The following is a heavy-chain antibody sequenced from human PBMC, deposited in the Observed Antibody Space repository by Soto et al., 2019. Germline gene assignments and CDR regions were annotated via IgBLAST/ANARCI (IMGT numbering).Heavy chain of an antibody. J-gene: IGHJ4*02. CDR2: ISYDGSSK. Sequence: QVQLVESGGGVVQPGTSLRLSCAASGFTFSSYGMHWVRQAPGKGLEWVAFISYDGSSKYYVESVKGRFTISRDNSENMVYLQMNSLRAEDTALYYCAKGLTSSGSMDCWGQGTLVTVSS. D-gene: IGHD3-10*01. CDR3: AKGLTSSGSMDC. CDR1: GFTFSSYG. V-gene: IGHV3-30*18.